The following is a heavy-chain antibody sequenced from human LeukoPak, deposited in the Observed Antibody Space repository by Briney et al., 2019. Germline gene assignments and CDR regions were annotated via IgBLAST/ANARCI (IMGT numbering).Heavy chain of an antibody. Sequence: GGSLRLSCAASGFTFSDYWMSWVRQAPGKGLEWVANIKQDGSEKYYVDSVKGRFTISRDNAKNSLYLQMNSLRAEDTAVYYCARVRVDYYFDYWGQGTLVTVSS. J-gene: IGHJ4*02. D-gene: IGHD3-9*01. CDR2: IKQDGSEK. CDR3: ARVRVDYYFDY. V-gene: IGHV3-7*03. CDR1: GFTFSDYW.